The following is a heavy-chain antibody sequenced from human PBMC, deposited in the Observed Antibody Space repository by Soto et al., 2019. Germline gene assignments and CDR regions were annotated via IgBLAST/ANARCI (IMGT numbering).Heavy chain of an antibody. CDR3: ARTVDTAMVTGSAFDI. V-gene: IGHV2-5*02. Sequence: QITLKESGPTLVKPTQTLTLTCTFSGFSLSTSGVGVGWIRQPPGKALEWLALIYWDDDKRYSQSLKSRLTITNDTSNNQVVLTMTNMDPVDTATYYCARTVDTAMVTGSAFDIWGQGTMVTVSS. D-gene: IGHD5-18*01. CDR1: GFSLSTSGVG. CDR2: IYWDDDK. J-gene: IGHJ3*02.